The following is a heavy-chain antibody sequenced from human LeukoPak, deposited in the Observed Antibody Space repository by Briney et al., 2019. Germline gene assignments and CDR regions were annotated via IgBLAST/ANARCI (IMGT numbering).Heavy chain of an antibody. J-gene: IGHJ4*02. CDR3: AKGTDCSGGSCYSIDC. V-gene: IGHV3-23*01. Sequence: GALRLSCAASGFTLSNYAMTWVRQAPGKGLEWVSSISGGGGSTYYADSVKGRFTISGDNSKNTLYLQMNSLRVDDTAVYYCAKGTDCSGGSCYSIDCWGQGTLVTVSS. D-gene: IGHD2-15*01. CDR1: GFTLSNYA. CDR2: ISGGGGST.